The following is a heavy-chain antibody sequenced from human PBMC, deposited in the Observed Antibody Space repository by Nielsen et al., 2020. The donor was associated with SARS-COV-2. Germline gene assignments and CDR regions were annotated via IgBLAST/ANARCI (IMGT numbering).Heavy chain of an antibody. Sequence: SETLSLTCSVSGATINKAVFPRTPIRKFPAKGIAWIGYILYNGTTYYSWPLKSRLTISLDTSKNQFSLKLASVTVADTAVYYCARGARNWGQGALVTVAS. CDR2: ILYNGTT. J-gene: IGHJ4*02. CDR1: GATINKAVFP. CDR3: ARGARN. V-gene: IGHV4-31*03.